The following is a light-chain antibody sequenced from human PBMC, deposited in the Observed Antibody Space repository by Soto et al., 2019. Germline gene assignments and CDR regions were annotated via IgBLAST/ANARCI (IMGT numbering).Light chain of an antibody. J-gene: IGLJ1*01. CDR2: DDT. Sequence: QSALTQPASVSGSPGQSITISCTGTASDVGTYKVVSWYQQHPGKAPKLMIYDDTLRPSGLSNRFSGSRSGNTASLTISGLQADDEAEYYCCSYADGRYVFGSGTKLTVL. V-gene: IGLV2-23*01. CDR3: CSYADGRYV. CDR1: ASDVGTYKV.